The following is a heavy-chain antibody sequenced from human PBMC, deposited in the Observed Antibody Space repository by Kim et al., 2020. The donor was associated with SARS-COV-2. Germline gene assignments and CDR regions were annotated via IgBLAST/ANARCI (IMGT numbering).Heavy chain of an antibody. D-gene: IGHD6-13*01. V-gene: IGHV4-34*01. CDR2: INHSGST. CDR3: ARGIAAAGTPRDY. Sequence: SENLSLTCAVYGGSFSGYYWSWIRQPPGKGLEWIGEINHSGSTNYNPSLKSRVTISVDTSKNQFSLKLSSVTTADTAVYYCARGIAAAGTPRDYWGQGTLVTVSS. CDR1: GGSFSGYY. J-gene: IGHJ4*02.